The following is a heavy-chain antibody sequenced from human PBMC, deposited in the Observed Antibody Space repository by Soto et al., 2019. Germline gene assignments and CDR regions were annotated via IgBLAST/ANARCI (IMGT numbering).Heavy chain of an antibody. Sequence: QLQLQESGPGLVTPSETLSLTCTVSGGSISSSSYYWGWIRQPPGKGLEWIGSIYYSGSTYYNPSFKMLATISADTSKYQFSLNPSSVTATDTAVYYCASRDSSPHYRYWGQVTLGSVSA. D-gene: IGHD2-15*01. CDR3: ASRDSSPHYRY. J-gene: IGHJ4*02. CDR2: IYYSGST. CDR1: GGSISSSSYY. V-gene: IGHV4-39*01.